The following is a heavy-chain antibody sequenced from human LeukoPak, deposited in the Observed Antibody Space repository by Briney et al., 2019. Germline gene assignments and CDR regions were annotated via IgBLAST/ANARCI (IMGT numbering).Heavy chain of an antibody. CDR1: GFTFSSYA. D-gene: IGHD1-26*01. V-gene: IGHV3-33*08. Sequence: GGSLRLSCAASGFTFSSYAMHWVRQAPGKGLEWVAVIWYDGSNKYYADSVKGRFTISRDNSKNTLYLQMNSLRAEDTAVYYCAREGGSYWGFDYWGQGTLVTVSS. J-gene: IGHJ4*02. CDR2: IWYDGSNK. CDR3: AREGGSYWGFDY.